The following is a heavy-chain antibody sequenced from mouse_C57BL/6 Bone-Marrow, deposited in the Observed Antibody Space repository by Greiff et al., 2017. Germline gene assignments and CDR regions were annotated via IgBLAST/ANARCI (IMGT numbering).Heavy chain of an antibody. CDR2: INPSTGGT. J-gene: IGHJ3*01. D-gene: IGHD1-1*01. CDR3: ARFGSSYGFAY. V-gene: IGHV1-42*01. CDR1: GYSFTGYY. Sequence: VQLQQSGPELVKPGASVKISCKASGYSFTGYYMNWVKQSPEKSLEWIGEINPSTGGTTYNQKFKAKATLTVDKSSSTAYMQLKSLTSEDSAVYYCARFGSSYGFAYWGQGTLVTVSA.